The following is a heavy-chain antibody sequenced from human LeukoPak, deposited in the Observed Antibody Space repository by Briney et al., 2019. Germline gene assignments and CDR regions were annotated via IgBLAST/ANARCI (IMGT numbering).Heavy chain of an antibody. J-gene: IGHJ5*02. CDR2: IYYSGST. V-gene: IGHV4-39*01. Sequence: SKTLSLPCTVSGGSISSSSYYWGWIRPPPGKGLEWIGSIYYSGSTYYNPSLKSRVTISVDTSKNQFSLKLSSVTAADTAVYYCARQVYGIAAAGAPGWFDPWGQGTLVTVSS. CDR1: GGSISSSSYY. CDR3: ARQVYGIAAAGAPGWFDP. D-gene: IGHD6-13*01.